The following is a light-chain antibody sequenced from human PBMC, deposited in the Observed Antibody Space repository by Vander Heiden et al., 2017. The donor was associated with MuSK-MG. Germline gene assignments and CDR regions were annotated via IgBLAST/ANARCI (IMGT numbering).Light chain of an antibody. CDR3: QQDDSTPHT. V-gene: IGKV4-1*01. CDR2: WAS. Sequence: DIVMTQSPDSLAVSLGERATINCQSSQSVLYSSNNKNYLAWYQQKPGQPPKLLIYWASTPESGVPDRFSGSGSGTDFTLTISILHAEDVAVYYCQQDDSTPHTFGGGTKVEIK. CDR1: QSVLYSSNNKNY. J-gene: IGKJ4*01.